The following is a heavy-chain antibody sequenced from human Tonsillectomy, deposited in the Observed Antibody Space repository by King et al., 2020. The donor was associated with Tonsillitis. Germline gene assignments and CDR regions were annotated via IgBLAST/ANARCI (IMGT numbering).Heavy chain of an antibody. D-gene: IGHD3-3*01. CDR2: IYYSGST. CDR3: ARENYYDFWSGYPYLDY. J-gene: IGHJ4*02. Sequence: LQLQESGPGLVRPSETLSLTCTVSGGSISSSSYYWGWIRQPPGKGLEWIGSIYYSGSTYYKPSLKSRVTISVDTSKNQVSLKLSSVTAADTAVYFCARENYYDFWSGYPYLDYWGQGTLVTVSS. CDR1: GGSISSSSYY. V-gene: IGHV4-39*01.